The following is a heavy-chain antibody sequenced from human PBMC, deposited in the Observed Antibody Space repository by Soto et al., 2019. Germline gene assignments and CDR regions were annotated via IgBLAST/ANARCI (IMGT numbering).Heavy chain of an antibody. V-gene: IGHV4-39*01. CDR1: GGSSSSSSYY. Sequence: PSVTLCVSCTVFGGSSSSSSYYRSWIRQPPGKGLEWIGSIYYSGSTYYNPSLKSRVTISVDTSKNQFSLKLSSVTAADTAVYYCARLAAAGMEYYYYYMDVWGKGTTVTVSS. CDR3: ARLAAAGMEYYYYYMDV. J-gene: IGHJ6*03. D-gene: IGHD6-13*01. CDR2: IYYSGST.